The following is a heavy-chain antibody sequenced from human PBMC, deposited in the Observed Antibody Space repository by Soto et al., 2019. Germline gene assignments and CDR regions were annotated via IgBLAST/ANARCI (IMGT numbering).Heavy chain of an antibody. V-gene: IGHV4-4*02. CDR3: ARVWRQQPVRSYYYYMDV. CDR2: IYHSGST. D-gene: IGHD6-13*01. CDR1: SGSISGSNW. J-gene: IGHJ6*03. Sequence: SETVSLTCAVASGSISGSNWWSWVRQPPGKGLEWIGEIYHSGSTNYNPSLKSRVTISVDKSKNQFSLKLSSVTAADTAVYYCARVWRQQPVRSYYYYMDVWGKGTTVTVSS.